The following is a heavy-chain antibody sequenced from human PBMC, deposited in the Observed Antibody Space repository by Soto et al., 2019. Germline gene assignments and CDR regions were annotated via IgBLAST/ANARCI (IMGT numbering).Heavy chain of an antibody. V-gene: IGHV4-59*01. CDR1: SISTYH. Sequence: LETLSLTSTLDSISTYHWNWIRQPPGKGLEWIGYIYYMGRTNNNSSLKSRVTISIDTSKNQFSLKLSSVTAAVTAIYFCARDPVGATHFDYWGQGAPVTVSS. D-gene: IGHD1-26*01. CDR3: ARDPVGATHFDY. CDR2: IYYMGRT. J-gene: IGHJ4*02.